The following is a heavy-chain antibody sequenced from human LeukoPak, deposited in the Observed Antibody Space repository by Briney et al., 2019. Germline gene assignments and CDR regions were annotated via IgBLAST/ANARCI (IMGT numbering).Heavy chain of an antibody. J-gene: IGHJ4*02. Sequence: GGSLRLSCAASGFTFNDSYMSWIRQAPGKGLEWLSYISSHSISTNYADSVKGRFTISRDNSKNTLYLQMNSLRAEDTAVYYCAKERNEYQLLWRVYWGQGTLVTVSS. V-gene: IGHV3-11*05. D-gene: IGHD2-2*01. CDR3: AKERNEYQLLWRVY. CDR1: GFTFNDSY. CDR2: ISSHSIST.